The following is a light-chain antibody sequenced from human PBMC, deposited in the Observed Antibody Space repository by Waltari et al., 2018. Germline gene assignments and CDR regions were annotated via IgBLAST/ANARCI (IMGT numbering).Light chain of an antibody. Sequence: DIVLTQSPGTLSLSPGERATLSCRASQSVSSIYLAWYQQKPGQAPRLLIYGASSRATGIPDRFSGSGSGTDFTLTISRLEPEDFAVYYCQQYDSSPMYTFGQGTKLEIK. J-gene: IGKJ2*01. CDR2: GAS. CDR3: QQYDSSPMYT. V-gene: IGKV3-20*01. CDR1: QSVSSIY.